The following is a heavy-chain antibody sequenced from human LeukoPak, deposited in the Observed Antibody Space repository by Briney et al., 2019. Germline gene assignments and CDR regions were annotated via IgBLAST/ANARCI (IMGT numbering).Heavy chain of an antibody. J-gene: IGHJ6*02. CDR2: INDYTGDS. Sequence: PSETLSLTCTVFGGSFTDYFWTWIRHSPGKGLEWIGEINDYTGDSKYNPSLNSRVSISLERSKNQLSLELRSVTAADTAVYYCARGRIAKIVVVHSFSYGMDVWGQGTTVTVSS. V-gene: IGHV4-34*01. D-gene: IGHD3-22*01. CDR1: GGSFTDYF. CDR3: ARGRIAKIVVVHSFSYGMDV.